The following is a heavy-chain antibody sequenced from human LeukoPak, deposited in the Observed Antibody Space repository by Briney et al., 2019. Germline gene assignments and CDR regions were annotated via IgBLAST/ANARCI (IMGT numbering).Heavy chain of an antibody. J-gene: IGHJ4*02. D-gene: IGHD2-21*02. Sequence: ASVKVSCKVSGYTLTELSMHWVRQAPGKGLEWMGGFDPEDGETIYAQKFQGRVTVTEDTSTDTAYMELSSLRSEDTAVYYCARSHIVVVTGNYYFDYWGQGTLVTVSS. CDR1: GYTLTELS. CDR2: FDPEDGET. V-gene: IGHV1-24*01. CDR3: ARSHIVVVTGNYYFDY.